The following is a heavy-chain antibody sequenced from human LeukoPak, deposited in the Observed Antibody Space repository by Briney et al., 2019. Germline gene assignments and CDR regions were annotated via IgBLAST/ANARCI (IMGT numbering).Heavy chain of an antibody. CDR1: GFTFSSYA. J-gene: IGHJ4*02. Sequence: HPGGSLRLSCAASGFTFSSYAMSWVRQAPGKGLEWVSAISGSGGSTYYADSVKGRFTISRDNSKNTLYLQMNSLRAEDTAVYYCAKDQPYGGRFWFQSPFDYWGQGTLVTVSS. V-gene: IGHV3-23*01. CDR3: AKDQPYGGRFWFQSPFDY. D-gene: IGHD3-10*01. CDR2: ISGSGGST.